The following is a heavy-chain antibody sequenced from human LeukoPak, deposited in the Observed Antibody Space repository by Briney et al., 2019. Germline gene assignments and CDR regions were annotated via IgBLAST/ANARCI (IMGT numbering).Heavy chain of an antibody. CDR1: GYTFTGYY. Sequence: ASVKVSCKASGYTFTGYYMHWVRQAPGQGLEWMGWINPNSGGTNYAQKFQGRVTMTRDTSISTAYMELSRLRSDDTAVYYCARDWGSYSSGRAYFDYWGQGTLVTVSS. V-gene: IGHV1-2*02. J-gene: IGHJ4*02. CDR3: ARDWGSYSSGRAYFDY. D-gene: IGHD6-19*01. CDR2: INPNSGGT.